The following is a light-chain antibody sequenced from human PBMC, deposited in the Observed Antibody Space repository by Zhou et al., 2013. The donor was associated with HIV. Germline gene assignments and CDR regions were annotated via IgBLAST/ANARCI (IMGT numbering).Light chain of an antibody. V-gene: IGKV3-20*01. CDR2: GAS. CDR3: QQYYSAPIT. J-gene: IGKJ5*01. CDR1: QSVSSNY. Sequence: EIVLTQSPGTLSLSPGEGTTLSCRASQSVSSNYLAWYQQKPGQAPRLLIYGASTRATGIPDRFSGSGSGTDFTLTISSLQAEDVAIYYCQQYYSAPITFGQGTRLESK.